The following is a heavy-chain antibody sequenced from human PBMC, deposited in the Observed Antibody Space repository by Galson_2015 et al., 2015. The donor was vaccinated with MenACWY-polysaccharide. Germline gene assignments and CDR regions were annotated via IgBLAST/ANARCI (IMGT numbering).Heavy chain of an antibody. D-gene: IGHD1-26*01. CDR3: ARDDGRWELPLDY. J-gene: IGHJ4*02. Sequence: SMRLSCAASGFTFTSYWMSWVRQARGKGLEWVAHIKQDESEKYYVESVKGRFTISRDNSQNSLFLQMNSLRAEDTAMYYCARDDGRWELPLDYWGQGTLVTVSS. CDR2: IKQDESEK. CDR1: GFTFTSYW. V-gene: IGHV3-7*01.